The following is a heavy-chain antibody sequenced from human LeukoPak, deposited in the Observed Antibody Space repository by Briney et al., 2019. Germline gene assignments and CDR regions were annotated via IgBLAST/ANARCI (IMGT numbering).Heavy chain of an antibody. CDR1: GGSISSSSYY. V-gene: IGHV4-39*02. CDR3: ARGSTIDWYYFDY. D-gene: IGHD4/OR15-4a*01. J-gene: IGHJ4*02. Sequence: SETLSLTCTVSGGSISSSSYYWGWIRQPPGKGLEWIGSIYHSGSTYDNPSLKSRVTISVDTSKNHFSLNLSSVTAADTAMYYCARGSTIDWYYFDYWGQGSLVTVSS. CDR2: IYHSGST.